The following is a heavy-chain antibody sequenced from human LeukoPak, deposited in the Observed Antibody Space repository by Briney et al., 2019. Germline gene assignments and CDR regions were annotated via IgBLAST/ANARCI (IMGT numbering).Heavy chain of an antibody. J-gene: IGHJ6*03. CDR2: IIPIFGIA. CDR1: GGTFSSYA. Sequence: ASVKVSCKASGGTFSSYAISWVRQAPGQGLEWMGGIIPIFGIANYAQKFQGRVTVTADESTSTAYMGLSSLRSEDTAVYYCARDHSSLGIYDYYYYYYMDVWGKGTTVTVSS. V-gene: IGHV1-69*01. D-gene: IGHD6-13*01. CDR3: ARDHSSLGIYDYYYYYYMDV.